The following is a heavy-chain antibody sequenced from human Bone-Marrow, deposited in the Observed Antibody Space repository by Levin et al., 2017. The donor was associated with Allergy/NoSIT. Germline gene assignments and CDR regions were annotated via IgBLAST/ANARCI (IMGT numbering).Heavy chain of an antibody. V-gene: IGHV3-33*01. Sequence: PGGSLRLSCAASGFTFSDYGMHWVRQAPGKGLDWVAVIWHDGSTKYYADSVNGRFTISRDNSKNMLYVQMNSLRADDTAVYYCARVLKVNPFSVDYYFGMDVWGQGTTVTVSS. D-gene: IGHD4-23*01. CDR1: GFTFSDYG. J-gene: IGHJ6*02. CDR3: ARVLKVNPFSVDYYFGMDV. CDR2: IWHDGSTK.